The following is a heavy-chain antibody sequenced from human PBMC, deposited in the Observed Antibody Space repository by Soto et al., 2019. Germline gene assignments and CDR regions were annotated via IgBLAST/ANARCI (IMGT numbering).Heavy chain of an antibody. CDR1: GGTFSSYA. CDR3: ARVRDSSGYYSSWSGWFDP. J-gene: IGHJ5*02. CDR2: IIPIFGTA. Sequence: QVQLVQSGAEVKKPGSSVKVSCKASGGTFSSYAISWVRQAPGQGLEWMGGIIPIFGTANYAQKFQGRVTITADESTSTGYMGLSSLRSEDTAVYYCARVRDSSGYYSSWSGWFDPWGQGTLVTVSS. D-gene: IGHD3-22*01. V-gene: IGHV1-69*01.